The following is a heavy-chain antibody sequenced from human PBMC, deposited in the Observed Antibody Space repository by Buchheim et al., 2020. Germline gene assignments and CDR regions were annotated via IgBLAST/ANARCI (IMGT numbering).Heavy chain of an antibody. J-gene: IGHJ5*02. CDR3: ARGTGTSWFDR. V-gene: IGHV1-3*04. D-gene: IGHD1-7*01. CDR2: INTARGDT. CDR1: GYSFTSHY. Sequence: QVQLVQSGAEVRGPGASVKVSCKASGYSFTSHYMHWVRQAPGQSLEWMGWINTARGDTKTSQRLQGRVTMSRDTFAATAYMELTGLKFEDTAVYYCARGTGTSWFDRWGQGTL.